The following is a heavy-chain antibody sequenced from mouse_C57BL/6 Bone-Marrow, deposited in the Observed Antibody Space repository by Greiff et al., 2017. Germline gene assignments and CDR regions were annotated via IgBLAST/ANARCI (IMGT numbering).Heavy chain of an antibody. J-gene: IGHJ3*01. CDR3: ARSGYYDYPWFAY. CDR1: GYTFTSYW. CDR2: IDPSDSYT. Sequence: QVQLQQPGAELVKPGASVKLSCKASGYTFTSYWMQWVKQRPGQGLEWIGEIDPSDSYTNYNQKFKGKATLTVETSSSTAYMQLSSLTSEDSAVYYCARSGYYDYPWFAYWGQGTLVTVSA. V-gene: IGHV1-50*01. D-gene: IGHD2-4*01.